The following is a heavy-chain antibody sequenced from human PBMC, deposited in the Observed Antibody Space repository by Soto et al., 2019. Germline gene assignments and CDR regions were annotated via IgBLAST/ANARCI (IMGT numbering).Heavy chain of an antibody. J-gene: IGHJ4*02. D-gene: IGHD3-10*01. CDR1: GFTFSSYA. V-gene: IGHV3-23*01. CDR3: ATALLWFGELLGY. CDR2: ISGSGGST. Sequence: EVQLLESGGGLVQPGGSLRLSCAASGFTFSSYAMSWFRQATVKGLEWGSAISGSGGSTYYADSVKGRVTSSRDNSKKRVYLKMISLRAESTAVYYCATALLWFGELLGYWCQGTLVTVSS.